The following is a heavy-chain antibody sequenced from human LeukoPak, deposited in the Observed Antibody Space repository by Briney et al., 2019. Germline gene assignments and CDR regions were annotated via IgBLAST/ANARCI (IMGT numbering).Heavy chain of an antibody. Sequence: ASVKVSCKASGYTFTSYDINWVRQATGQGLEWMGRINPNSGGANYAQNFQGRVTMTRDTSISTAHMELSRLRSDDTAVYYCARSYCIGTNCYSHLFDYWGQGTLVTVSS. V-gene: IGHV1-2*06. J-gene: IGHJ4*02. CDR3: ARSYCIGTNCYSHLFDY. CDR2: INPNSGGA. CDR1: GYTFTSYD. D-gene: IGHD2-2*01.